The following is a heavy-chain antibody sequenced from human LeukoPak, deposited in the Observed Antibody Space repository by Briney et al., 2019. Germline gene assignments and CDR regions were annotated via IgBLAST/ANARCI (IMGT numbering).Heavy chain of an antibody. CDR1: GFTFSSYW. J-gene: IGHJ4*02. D-gene: IGHD3-10*01. CDR3: AKNRRDITMVRGVIDGLGY. V-gene: IGHV3-7*03. CDR2: IKQDGSEK. Sequence: GGSLRLSCAASGFTFSSYWMSWVRQAPGKGLEWVANIKQDGSEKYYVDSVKGRFTISRDNAKNSLYLQMNSLRAEDTAVYYCAKNRRDITMVRGVIDGLGYWGQGTLVTVSS.